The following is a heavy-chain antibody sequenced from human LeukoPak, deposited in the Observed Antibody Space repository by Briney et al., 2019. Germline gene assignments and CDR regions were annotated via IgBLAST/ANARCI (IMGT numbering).Heavy chain of an antibody. CDR2: INHSGKS. CDR3: ARIDAYYGMDV. J-gene: IGHJ6*02. Sequence: PSETLSLTRAVYGLSFSNYYWTWIRQPPGKGLEWIGEINHSGKSNYNPSLKSRFTISVDTSQYQFSLTLNSVTAADAAVYYCARIDAYYGMDVWGQGTTVTVSS. V-gene: IGHV4-34*01. D-gene: IGHD3-9*01. CDR1: GLSFSNYY.